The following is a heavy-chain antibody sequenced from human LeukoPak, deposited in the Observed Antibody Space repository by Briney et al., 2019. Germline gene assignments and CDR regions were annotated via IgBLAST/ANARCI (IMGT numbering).Heavy chain of an antibody. CDR2: IYSGGNT. J-gene: IGHJ4*02. CDR1: GFTVSSDY. D-gene: IGHD2-2*01. Sequence: GGSLRLSCAAPGFTVSSDYMSWVRQPPGKGLEWVSVIYSGGNTYYADSVKGRFTISRDNSKNTVYLQMNSLRAEDTAVYYCARGETSSYDYWGQGTLVTVSS. CDR3: ARGETSSYDY. V-gene: IGHV3-53*03.